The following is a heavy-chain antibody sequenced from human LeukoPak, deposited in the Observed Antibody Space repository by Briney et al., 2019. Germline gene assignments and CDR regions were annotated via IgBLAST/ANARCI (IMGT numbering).Heavy chain of an antibody. CDR2: IRYEGHYK. CDR3: ARILDSAWGELGY. J-gene: IGHJ4*02. Sequence: GGSLRLSCVASGFTFSAHGIHWVRQAPGKGLDWVTFIRYEGHYKYYADSVTGRFTVSRDNSKNTVYLQMNSLRAEDTAVYYCARILDSAWGELGYWGQGTLVTVSS. CDR1: GFTFSAHG. V-gene: IGHV3-30*02. D-gene: IGHD6-19*01.